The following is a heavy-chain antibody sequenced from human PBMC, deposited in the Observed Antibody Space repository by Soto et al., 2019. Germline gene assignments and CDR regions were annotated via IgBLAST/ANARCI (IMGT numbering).Heavy chain of an antibody. J-gene: IGHJ2*01. CDR1: GGSISSSSYY. D-gene: IGHD4-17*01. CDR3: ARLRQETRYGDPDWYFDL. CDR2: IYYSGST. V-gene: IGHV4-39*01. Sequence: QLQLQESGPGLVKPSETLSLTCTVSGGSISSSSYYWGWIRQPPGKGLEWIGSIYYSGSTYYNPSLKSRVTISVDTSKNQFSLKLSSVTAADTAVYYCARLRQETRYGDPDWYFDLWGRGTLVTVSS.